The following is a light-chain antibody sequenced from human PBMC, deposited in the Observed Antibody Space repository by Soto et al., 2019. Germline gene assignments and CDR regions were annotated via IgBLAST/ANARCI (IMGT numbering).Light chain of an antibody. V-gene: IGKV1-5*01. CDR1: QSISGW. J-gene: IGKJ2*01. Sequence: DIQMTQSPSTLSASVGDRVTITCRASQSISGWLAWYQQRPGKAPKVLIYDASKLDSGVPSRFSGSGSGTEFPLTISSLQPDDFATYYCERYDSFSMYTFGQGTKLDIK. CDR2: DAS. CDR3: ERYDSFSMYT.